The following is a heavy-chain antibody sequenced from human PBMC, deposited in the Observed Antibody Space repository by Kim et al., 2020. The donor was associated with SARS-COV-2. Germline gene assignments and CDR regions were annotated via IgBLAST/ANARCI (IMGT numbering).Heavy chain of an antibody. Sequence: GGSLRLSCVTSGFNLDDYAIHWVRQLPGKGLEWVSLISRDGGDSYYADSVKSRFTISRDNSKKSVNLQMDSLRAEDTAFYYCARRRQWLIINWGQGTQVT. V-gene: IGHV3-43*02. CDR3: ARRRQWLIIN. CDR2: ISRDGGDS. D-gene: IGHD6-19*01. CDR1: GFNLDDYA. J-gene: IGHJ4*02.